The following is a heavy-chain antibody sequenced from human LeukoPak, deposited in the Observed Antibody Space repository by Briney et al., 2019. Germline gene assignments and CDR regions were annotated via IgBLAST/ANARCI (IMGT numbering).Heavy chain of an antibody. CDR2: IYTSGST. V-gene: IGHV4-4*07. CDR1: GGSISSYY. CDR3: ARSYYYGSGSYFDY. Sequence: PSETLSLTCTVSGGSISSYYWSWIRQPAGKGLERIGRIYTSGSTNYNPSLKSRVTMSVDTSKNQFSLKLSSVTAADTAVYYCARSYYYGSGSYFDYWGQGTLVTVSS. D-gene: IGHD3-10*01. J-gene: IGHJ4*02.